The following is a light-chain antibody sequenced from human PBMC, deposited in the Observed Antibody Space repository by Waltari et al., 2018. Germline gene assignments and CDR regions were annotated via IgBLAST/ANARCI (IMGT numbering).Light chain of an antibody. Sequence: EIVMTQSPATLSLSPGERATLSCRASQSVSSRLAWYQQKPGQAPRLRINDASSRATGIPDRFSGSGSGTEFTLTISSLGPEDVAVYFCQQESNLSYSFGQGTKVEIK. CDR2: DAS. CDR1: QSVSSR. J-gene: IGKJ2*03. V-gene: IGKV3D-15*01. CDR3: QQESNLSYS.